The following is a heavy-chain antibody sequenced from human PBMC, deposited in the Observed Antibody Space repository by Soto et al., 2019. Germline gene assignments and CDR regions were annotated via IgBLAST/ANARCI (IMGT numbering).Heavy chain of an antibody. V-gene: IGHV1-18*01. CDR3: ARDTPHRRDSSEIDP. CDR1: GYSFTTYG. Sequence: QVQLVQSGAEVKKPGASVKVSCKTSGYSFTTYGISWVRQAPGQGLEWMGWISSYNGKTNYAQKHQGRLTMTTDTSTSSVYLELRSLTSDVTAVYYCARDTPHRRDSSEIDPWGQGTLVIVSS. D-gene: IGHD3-22*01. CDR2: ISSYNGKT. J-gene: IGHJ5*02.